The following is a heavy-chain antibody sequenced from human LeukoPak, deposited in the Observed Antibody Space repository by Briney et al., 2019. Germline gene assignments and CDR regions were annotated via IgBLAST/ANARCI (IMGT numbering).Heavy chain of an antibody. CDR1: GNTFSIYA. V-gene: IGHV1-69*05. Sequence: GASVKVSCKASGNTFSIYAISWVRQAPGQGLEWMGGLIPMFGIANYAQKFQGRVTISTDESTSAAYMELSSLRSEDTAVYYCARVQVPAAIRYYYYYMDVWGKGTTVTVSS. D-gene: IGHD2-2*02. CDR3: ARVQVPAAIRYYYYYMDV. J-gene: IGHJ6*03. CDR2: LIPMFGIA.